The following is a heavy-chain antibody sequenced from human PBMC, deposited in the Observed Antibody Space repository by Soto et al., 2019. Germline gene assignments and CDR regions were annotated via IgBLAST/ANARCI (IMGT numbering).Heavy chain of an antibody. CDR2: IYHSGST. CDR1: GGSISSGGYS. D-gene: IGHD2-15*01. Sequence: QLQLQESGSGLVKPSQTLSLTCAVSGGSISSGGYSWSWIRQPPGKGLEWIGYIYHSGSTYYNPSRXRXAXIXXDRSKNQFPLKLSSVTAADTAGYYCARGQVVAAHHWGQGTLVTVSS. CDR3: ARGQVVAAHH. V-gene: IGHV4-30-2*01. J-gene: IGHJ5*02.